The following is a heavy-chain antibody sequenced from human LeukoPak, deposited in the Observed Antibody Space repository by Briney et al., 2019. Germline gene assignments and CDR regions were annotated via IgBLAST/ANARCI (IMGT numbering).Heavy chain of an antibody. D-gene: IGHD3/OR15-3a*01. Sequence: SETLSLTCTVSDYSISADYFWGWIRQPPGKGLEWIGSVYHTGSTFYNPSLRSRLTISVDTSKNQFSLQLRSVTAADTALYYCARGLGPTNWHYYMDVWGKGTTVTVSS. J-gene: IGHJ6*03. CDR3: ARGLGPTNWHYYMDV. CDR2: VYHTGST. V-gene: IGHV4-38-2*02. CDR1: DYSISADYF.